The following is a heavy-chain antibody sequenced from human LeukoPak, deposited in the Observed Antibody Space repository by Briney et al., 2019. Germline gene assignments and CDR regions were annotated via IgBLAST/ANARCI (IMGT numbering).Heavy chain of an antibody. V-gene: IGHV3-48*03. D-gene: IGHD3-10*01. Sequence: GGSLRLSCAASGFTFSSYEMNWVRQAPGKGLERVSYISSSGSTIYYADSVKGRFTISRDNAKNSLYLQMNSLRAEDTAVYYCARAMVRGVYYGMDVWGQGTTVTVSS. CDR1: GFTFSSYE. J-gene: IGHJ6*02. CDR3: ARAMVRGVYYGMDV. CDR2: ISSSGSTI.